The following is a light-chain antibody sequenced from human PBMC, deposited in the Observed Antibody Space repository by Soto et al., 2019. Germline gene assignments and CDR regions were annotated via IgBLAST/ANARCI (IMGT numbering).Light chain of an antibody. J-gene: IGLJ7*01. CDR1: SSDGGGYNY. CDR2: EVN. Sequence: QSALTPPPSASGSPGQSVAVSCTGTSSDGGGYNYVSWYQQHPGKGPKLMIYEVNKRPSGVPDRISGSKSGNTASLTVSGLQAEDEAEYDCSSYAASRNVFG. V-gene: IGLV2-8*01. CDR3: SSYAASRNV.